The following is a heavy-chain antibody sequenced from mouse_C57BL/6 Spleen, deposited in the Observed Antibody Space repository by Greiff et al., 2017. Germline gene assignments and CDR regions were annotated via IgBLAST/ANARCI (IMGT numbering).Heavy chain of an antibody. Sequence: LVESGAELVRPGASVKLSCKASGYTFTDYYINWVKQRPGQGLEWIARIYPGSGNTYYNEKFKGKATLTAEKSSSTAYMQLSSLTSEDSAVYFCARAYYSGIMDYWGQGTSVTVSS. D-gene: IGHD2-12*01. V-gene: IGHV1-76*01. CDR2: IYPGSGNT. CDR1: GYTFTDYY. J-gene: IGHJ4*01. CDR3: ARAYYSGIMDY.